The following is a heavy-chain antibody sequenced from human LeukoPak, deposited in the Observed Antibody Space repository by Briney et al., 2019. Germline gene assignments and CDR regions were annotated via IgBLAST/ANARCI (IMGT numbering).Heavy chain of an antibody. J-gene: IGHJ2*01. Sequence: PSETLSLTCTVSGGSISNSNYYWGWIRQPPEKGLEWIGSIYYSGSTFYRASLKSRATISADTSKNQFSLKLSSVTAADTAVYYCARHIISSSWYFDLWGRGTLVTVSS. CDR1: GGSISNSNYY. CDR3: ARHIISSSWYFDL. V-gene: IGHV4-39*01. CDR2: IYYSGST. D-gene: IGHD6-13*01.